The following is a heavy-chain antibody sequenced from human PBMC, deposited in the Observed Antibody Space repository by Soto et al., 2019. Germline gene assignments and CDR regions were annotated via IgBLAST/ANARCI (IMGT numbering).Heavy chain of an antibody. CDR3: ARVYKIFNAVGAFEV. CDR1: GFRFISYT. Sequence: QVQLVESGGGVVQPGGSLRLSCEASGFRFISYTMHWVRQAPGKGLEWVAVFSYDGINKYHADSVRGRFTISRDNSRLYLQMNSLRADDTAVYYYARVYKIFNAVGAFEVWGLGTAVTVSS. CDR2: FSYDGINK. J-gene: IGHJ3*01. D-gene: IGHD1-20*01. V-gene: IGHV3-30-3*01.